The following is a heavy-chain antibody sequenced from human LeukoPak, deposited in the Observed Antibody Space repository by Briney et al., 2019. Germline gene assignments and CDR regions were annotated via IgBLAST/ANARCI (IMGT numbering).Heavy chain of an antibody. CDR1: GGSISNYY. D-gene: IGHD1-14*01. J-gene: IGHJ4*02. V-gene: IGHV4-59*01. Sequence: SETLSLTCTVSGGSISNYYWNWIRQPPGKGLEWIGYIYYSGSTNYNPSLKSRVTISVDTSKNQFSLKLSSVTAADTAVYYCARDLPVYGFDYWGQGTLVTVSS. CDR2: IYYSGST. CDR3: ARDLPVYGFDY.